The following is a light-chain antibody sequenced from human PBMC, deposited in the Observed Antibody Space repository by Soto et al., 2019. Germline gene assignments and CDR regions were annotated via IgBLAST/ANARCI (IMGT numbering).Light chain of an antibody. V-gene: IGLV1-40*01. J-gene: IGLJ2*01. CDR2: GNS. CDR3: QSYDSSLSAVV. CDR1: SSNIGAGYD. Sequence: QSVLTQPPSVSGAPGQRVTISCTGSSSNIGAGYDVHWYQQLPGTDPKLLISGNSNRPSVVPDRFSGSKSGTSASLAITGLQAEDDADYYCQSYDSSLSAVVFGGGTKLTVL.